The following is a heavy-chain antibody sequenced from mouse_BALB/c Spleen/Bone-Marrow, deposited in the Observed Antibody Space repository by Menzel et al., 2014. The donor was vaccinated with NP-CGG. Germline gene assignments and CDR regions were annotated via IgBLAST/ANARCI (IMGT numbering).Heavy chain of an antibody. V-gene: IGHV1-66*01. Sequence: QVQLQQSGGEVAKPGASVKLSCKTSGFTFSSSYISWLKRKPGQSLEWIAWIIGGTGATTYNQKFTGKAQLTVDPPSNTTYIHLSRLTTEDSAIYYCARPLYGSSFAWFAYWGQGTLVTVSA. J-gene: IGHJ3*01. D-gene: IGHD1-1*01. CDR3: ARPLYGSSFAWFAY. CDR1: GFTFSSSY. CDR2: IIGGTGAT.